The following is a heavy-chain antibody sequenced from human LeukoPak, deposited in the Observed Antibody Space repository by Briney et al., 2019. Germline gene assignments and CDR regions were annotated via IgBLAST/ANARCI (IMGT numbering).Heavy chain of an antibody. D-gene: IGHD2-15*01. V-gene: IGHV1-2*02. CDR3: ARDRGPIVVVVAATWGFDP. CDR1: GDTFTGYY. J-gene: IGHJ5*02. Sequence: GASVKVSCKASGDTFTGYYMHWVRQAPGQGLEWMGWINPNSGGTNYAQKFQGRVTMTRDTSISTAYMELSRLRSDDTAVYYCARDRGPIVVVVAATWGFDPWGQGTLVTVSS. CDR2: INPNSGGT.